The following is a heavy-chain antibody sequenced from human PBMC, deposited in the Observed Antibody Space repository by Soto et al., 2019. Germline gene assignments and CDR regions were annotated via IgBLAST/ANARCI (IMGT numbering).Heavy chain of an antibody. CDR3: AHRIAAPGRTLDY. CDR2: IYWNDEA. V-gene: IGHV2-5*01. Sequence: QITLEESGPTLVRPTQTLTLTCTVSGFSLSTDAVGVAWIRQPPGKALEWLALIYWNDEARYKSSLNNRITITNDTSKNPVVLTMTDMAPLDTATYFCAHRIAAPGRTLDYWGQGILVTVSS. D-gene: IGHD6-13*01. CDR1: GFSLSTDAVG. J-gene: IGHJ4*02.